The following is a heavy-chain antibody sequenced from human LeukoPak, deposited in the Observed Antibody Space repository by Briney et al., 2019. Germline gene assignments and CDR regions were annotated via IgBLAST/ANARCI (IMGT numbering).Heavy chain of an antibody. CDR3: ARDRGGLMGSVAYYYGMDV. CDR1: GFTFSSNW. CDR2: INQDGSET. D-gene: IGHD2-8*01. J-gene: IGHJ6*02. V-gene: IGHV3-7*03. Sequence: GGSLRLSCAASGFTFSSNWMDWVRQAPGKGLEWVANINQDGSETYYVDSVKGRFTISRDNAKNSLYLQMNSLRAEDTAVYYCARDRGGLMGSVAYYYGMDVWGQGTTVTVSS.